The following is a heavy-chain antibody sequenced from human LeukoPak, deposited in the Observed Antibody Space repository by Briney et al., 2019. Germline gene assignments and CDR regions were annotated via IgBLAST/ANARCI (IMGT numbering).Heavy chain of an antibody. CDR1: GYTFTSYD. CDR3: ARARYSSSHNWFDP. Sequence: ASVKVSCKASGYTFTSYDISWVRQATGQGLEWMGWMNPNSGNTGYAQKFRGRVTITRNTSISTAYMELSSLRSEDTAVYYYARARYSSSHNWFDPWGQGTLVTVSS. J-gene: IGHJ5*02. V-gene: IGHV1-8*03. CDR2: MNPNSGNT. D-gene: IGHD6-6*01.